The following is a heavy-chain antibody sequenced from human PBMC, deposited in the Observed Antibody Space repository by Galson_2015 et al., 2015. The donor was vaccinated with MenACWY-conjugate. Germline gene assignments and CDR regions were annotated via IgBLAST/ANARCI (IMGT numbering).Heavy chain of an antibody. D-gene: IGHD4-23*01. CDR2: INPNSGDT. V-gene: IGHV1-2*05. CDR3: ATAIAYGGGVFEY. CDR1: GYIFTDYY. Sequence: SVKVSCKASGYIFTDYYMHWVRQAPGQGLEWMGRINPNSGDTNYAQRFQGRVTMTRDTSISTAYLELSSLRSDDTVVYYCATAIAYGGGVFEYWGQGTRVTVSS. J-gene: IGHJ4*02.